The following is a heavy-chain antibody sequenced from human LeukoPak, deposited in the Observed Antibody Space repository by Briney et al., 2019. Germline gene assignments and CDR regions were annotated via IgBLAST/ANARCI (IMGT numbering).Heavy chain of an antibody. D-gene: IGHD3-22*01. CDR3: ARGKYYYDNSGDYFDY. CDR1: GFTFSSYE. Sequence: RPAGSLRLSCVASGFTFSSYEMNWVRQAPGKGMEWLSYISTSGSTKYYADSVRGRFTISRDNAKNSLYLQMNSLRAEDTAVYYCARGKYYYDNSGDYFDYWGQGTLVTVSS. CDR2: ISTSGSTK. V-gene: IGHV3-48*03. J-gene: IGHJ4*02.